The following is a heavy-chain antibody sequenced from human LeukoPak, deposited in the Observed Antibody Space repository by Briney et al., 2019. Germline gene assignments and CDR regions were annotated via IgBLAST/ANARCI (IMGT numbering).Heavy chain of an antibody. CDR1: GFTFSNYG. Sequence: PGRSLRLSCAASGFTFSNYGMHWVRQAPGKGLEWVALIAYDGTNKYYAGSVKGRFTISRDDSKNTLYLQMNSLRAEDTAVYYCARRPTVTTPLTAWGQGTLVTVSS. D-gene: IGHD4-17*01. V-gene: IGHV3-30*03. J-gene: IGHJ5*02. CDR2: IAYDGTNK. CDR3: ARRPTVTTPLTA.